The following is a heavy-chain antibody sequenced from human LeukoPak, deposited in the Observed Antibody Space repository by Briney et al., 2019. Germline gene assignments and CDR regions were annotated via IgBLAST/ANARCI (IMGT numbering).Heavy chain of an antibody. V-gene: IGHV1-69*13. CDR1: GGTFSSYA. CDR3: ARPYSSSSLGYYGMDV. J-gene: IGHJ6*02. CDR2: IIPIFGTA. Sequence: SVKVSCKASGGTFSSYAISWVRQAPGQGLEWMGGIIPIFGTANYAQKFQGRVTIIADESTSTAYMELSSLRSEDTAVYYCARPYSSSSLGYYGMDVWGQGTTVTVSS. D-gene: IGHD6-6*01.